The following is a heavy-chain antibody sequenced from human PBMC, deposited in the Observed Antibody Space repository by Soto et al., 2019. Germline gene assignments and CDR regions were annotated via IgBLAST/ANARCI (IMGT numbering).Heavy chain of an antibody. CDR2: IYSGGST. CDR3: ASRRGYTYGPPDC. Sequence: LRLSCAASEFTVSSNYMNWVRQAPGKGLECVSIIYSGGSTYYADSVKGRFTISRDNSKNTLYLQMNSLRADDTAVYYCASRRGYTYGPPDCWGQGTLVTVSS. D-gene: IGHD5-18*01. J-gene: IGHJ4*02. CDR1: EFTVSSNY. V-gene: IGHV3-53*01.